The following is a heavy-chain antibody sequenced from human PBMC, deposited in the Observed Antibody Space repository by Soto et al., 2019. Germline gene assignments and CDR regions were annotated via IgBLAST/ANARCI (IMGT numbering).Heavy chain of an antibody. CDR2: ISYDGSNK. CDR1: GFTFSSYA. Sequence: QVQLVESGGGVVQPGRSLRLSCAASGFTFSSYAMHWVRQAPGKGLEWVAVISYDGSNKYYADSVKGRFTISRDNSKNTLYLQMNSLRAEDTAVYYCARGYSGYGGDYYGMDVWGQGTTVTVSS. V-gene: IGHV3-30-3*01. J-gene: IGHJ6*02. D-gene: IGHD5-12*01. CDR3: ARGYSGYGGDYYGMDV.